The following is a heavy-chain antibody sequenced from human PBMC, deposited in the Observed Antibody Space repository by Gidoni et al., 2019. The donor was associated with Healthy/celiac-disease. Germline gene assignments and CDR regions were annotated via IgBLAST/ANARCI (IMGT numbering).Heavy chain of an antibody. J-gene: IGHJ6*02. V-gene: IGHV3-30-3*01. D-gene: IGHD3-10*01. CDR3: ARAPDVLLWFGEFVRGMDV. CDR2: ISYDGSNK. Sequence: QVQLVESGGGVVQPGRSLRLSCAASGFTFSSYAMHWVRQAPGQGLEWVAVISYDGSNKYYADSVKGRFTISRDNSKNTLYLQMNSLRAEDTAVYYCARAPDVLLWFGEFVRGMDVWGQGTTVTVSS. CDR1: GFTFSSYA.